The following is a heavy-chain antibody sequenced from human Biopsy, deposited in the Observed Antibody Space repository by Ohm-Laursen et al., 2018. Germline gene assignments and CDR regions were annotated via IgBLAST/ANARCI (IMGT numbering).Heavy chain of an antibody. Sequence: GTLSLTWTVSGASITSYYWSWIRQPAGKGLEWIGHTYKGGNTNHNPSLKSRVSMSVDTSKNQLSLTLRSVTAADTAVYYCARDLPSPYYYAMDVWGQGTTVTVSS. CDR3: ARDLPSPYYYAMDV. CDR2: TYKGGNT. CDR1: GASITSYY. J-gene: IGHJ6*02. V-gene: IGHV4-4*07.